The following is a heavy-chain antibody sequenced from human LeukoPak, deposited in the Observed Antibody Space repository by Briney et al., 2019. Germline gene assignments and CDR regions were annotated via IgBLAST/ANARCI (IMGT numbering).Heavy chain of an antibody. Sequence: GRSPRLSCAASGFTFSSYAMSWVRQAPGKGLEWVSAISGSGGSTYYADSVKGRFTISRDNSKNTLYLQMNSLRAEDTAVYYCAKDSGDSSVRAFDIWGQGTMVTVSS. CDR3: AKDSGDSSVRAFDI. J-gene: IGHJ3*02. D-gene: IGHD3-22*01. V-gene: IGHV3-23*01. CDR2: ISGSGGST. CDR1: GFTFSSYA.